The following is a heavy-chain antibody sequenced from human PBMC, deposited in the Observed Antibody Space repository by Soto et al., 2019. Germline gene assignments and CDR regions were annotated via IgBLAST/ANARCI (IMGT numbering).Heavy chain of an antibody. CDR3: TTDRRKMVRGVISHGMDV. Sequence: GGSLRLSCAASGFTFSNAWMNWVRQAPGKGLEWVGRIKSKTDGGTTDYAAPVKGRFTISRDDSKNTLYLQMNSLKTEDTAVYYCTTDRRKMVRGVISHGMDVWGQGTTVTVSS. CDR1: GFTFSNAW. V-gene: IGHV3-15*07. CDR2: IKSKTDGGTT. D-gene: IGHD3-10*01. J-gene: IGHJ6*02.